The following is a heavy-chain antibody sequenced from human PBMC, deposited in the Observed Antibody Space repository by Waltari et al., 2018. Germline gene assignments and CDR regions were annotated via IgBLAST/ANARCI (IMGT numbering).Heavy chain of an antibody. J-gene: IGHJ4*02. Sequence: QVQLVESGGGVVQPGRSLRLSCAASGFTFSSYGMHWVRQAPGKGLEWVAVISSDGSNKYYADSVKGRFTISRDNSKNTLYLHMNSLRAEDTAVYYCAKDQYYGSGISDYWGQGTLVTVSS. CDR1: GFTFSSYG. V-gene: IGHV3-30*18. D-gene: IGHD3-10*01. CDR2: ISSDGSNK. CDR3: AKDQYYGSGISDY.